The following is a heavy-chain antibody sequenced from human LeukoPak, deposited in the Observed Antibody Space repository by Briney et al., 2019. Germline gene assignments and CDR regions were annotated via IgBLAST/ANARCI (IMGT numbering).Heavy chain of an antibody. Sequence: AGSLRLSCAASGFTFSSYSMNWVRQAPGKGLEWVSSISSSSSYIYYADSVKGRFTISRDDAKNSLYLQMNSLIAEDTAVYYCARERASSSWTLFGYWDQGTLVTVSS. CDR2: ISSSSSYI. D-gene: IGHD6-13*01. CDR3: ARERASSSWTLFGY. CDR1: GFTFSSYS. V-gene: IGHV3-21*01. J-gene: IGHJ4*02.